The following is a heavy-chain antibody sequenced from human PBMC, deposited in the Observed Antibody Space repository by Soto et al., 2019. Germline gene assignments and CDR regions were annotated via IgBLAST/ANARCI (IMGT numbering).Heavy chain of an antibody. CDR3: TTRVCGYSGYDFDY. J-gene: IGHJ4*02. CDR1: GFTFSNAW. Sequence: GGSLRLSCAASGFTFSNAWMSWVRQAPGKGLEWVGRIKSKTDGGTTDYAAPVKGRFTISRDDSKNTLYLQMNSLKTEDTAVYYCTTRVCGYSGYDFDYWGQGTLVTVSS. D-gene: IGHD5-12*01. V-gene: IGHV3-15*01. CDR2: IKSKTDGGTT.